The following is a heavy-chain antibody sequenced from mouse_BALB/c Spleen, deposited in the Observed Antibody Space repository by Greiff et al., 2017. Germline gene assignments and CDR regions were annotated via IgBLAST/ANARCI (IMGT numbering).Heavy chain of an antibody. V-gene: IGHV5-6*02. D-gene: IGHD5-1*01. Sequence: DVMLVESGGDLVKPGGSLKLSCAASGFTFSSYGMSWVRQTPDKRLEWVASISSGGSYTYYPDSVKGRFTISRDNAKNTLYLQMSSLKSEDTAMYYCAKGDLPVDYWGQGTTLTVSS. CDR3: AKGDLPVDY. CDR1: GFTFSSYG. J-gene: IGHJ2*01. CDR2: ISSGGSYT.